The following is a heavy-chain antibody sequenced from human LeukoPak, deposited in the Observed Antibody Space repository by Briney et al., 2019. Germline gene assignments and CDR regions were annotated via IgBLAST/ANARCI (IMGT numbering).Heavy chain of an antibody. CDR3: ARGPHYYSDSSGYYYSGDFDY. Sequence: GGSLRLSCTVSGFNFGDFAMSWFRQAPGEGLQWVGYIRSKVYGGTTEYAASVKGRFIISRIDSESIAYLQVHSLKTEDTAVYYCARGPHYYSDSSGYYYSGDFDYWGQGTLVTVSS. CDR2: IRSKVYGGTT. J-gene: IGHJ4*02. D-gene: IGHD3-22*01. CDR1: GFNFGDFA. V-gene: IGHV3-49*03.